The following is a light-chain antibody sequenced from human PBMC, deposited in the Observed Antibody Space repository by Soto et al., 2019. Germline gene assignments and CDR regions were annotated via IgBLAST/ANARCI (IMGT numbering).Light chain of an antibody. CDR2: EVS. CDR3: CSYAGSSTPFYV. CDR1: SSDVGSYNL. Sequence: ALTQPASVYGSPGQSITISCTGTSSDVGSYNLVSWYQQHPGKAPKLMIYEVSKRPSGVSNRFSGSKSGNTASLTISGLQAEDEADYYCCSYAGSSTPFYVFGTGTKVTVL. J-gene: IGLJ1*01. V-gene: IGLV2-23*02.